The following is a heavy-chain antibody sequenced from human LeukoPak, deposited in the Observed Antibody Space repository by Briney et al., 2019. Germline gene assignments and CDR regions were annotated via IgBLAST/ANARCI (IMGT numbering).Heavy chain of an antibody. Sequence: PGGSLRLSCAASGFTFSSYCMNWVRQAPGKGLEWVSAISGSGGSTYYADSVKGRFTISRDNSKNTLYLQMNSLRAEDTAVYYCAKDSLYCSGGSCYSGFDYWGQGTLVTVSS. V-gene: IGHV3-23*01. CDR1: GFTFSSYC. CDR2: ISGSGGST. J-gene: IGHJ4*02. CDR3: AKDSLYCSGGSCYSGFDY. D-gene: IGHD2-15*01.